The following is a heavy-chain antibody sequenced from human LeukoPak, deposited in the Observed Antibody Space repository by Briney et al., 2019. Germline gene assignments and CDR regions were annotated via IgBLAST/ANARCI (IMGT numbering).Heavy chain of an antibody. D-gene: IGHD3-10*02. V-gene: IGHV3-23*01. J-gene: IGHJ6*04. CDR2: ISASADSA. CDR1: GFTFSSYA. CDR3: AELGITMIGGV. Sequence: GGSLRLSCAASGFTFSSYAMSWVRQAPGKGLQWVSTISASADSADYADSVKGRFTISRDNSKSTLYLQINSLRADDTAVYYCAELGITMIGGVWGKGTTVTISS.